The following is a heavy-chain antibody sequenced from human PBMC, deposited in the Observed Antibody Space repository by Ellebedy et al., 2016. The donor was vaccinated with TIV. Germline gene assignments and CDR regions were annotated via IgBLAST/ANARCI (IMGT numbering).Heavy chain of an antibody. D-gene: IGHD7-27*01. Sequence: GESLRISCAASGFIFSSYAMHWVRQAPGKGLEWVAVISYDGSNKYYADSVKGRFTISRDNSKNTLYLQMNSLRAEDTAVYYCAKRDWGRWFDPWGQGTLVTVSS. CDR2: ISYDGSNK. CDR3: AKRDWGRWFDP. CDR1: GFIFSSYA. J-gene: IGHJ5*02. V-gene: IGHV3-30*18.